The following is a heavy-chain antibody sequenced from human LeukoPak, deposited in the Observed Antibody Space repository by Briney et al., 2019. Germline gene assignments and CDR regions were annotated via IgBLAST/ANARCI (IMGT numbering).Heavy chain of an antibody. V-gene: IGHV1-46*01. Sequence: ASVKVSCKASGYTFTSYYIHWVRQAPGQGLEWMGIINPRGGFTTYAQKFQGRVTMTRDTSTSTVYMELSSLRSEDTAVYYCARERIRGNIHFDDRSGYPPHDAFDTWGQGTLITVSS. J-gene: IGHJ3*02. CDR3: ARERIRGNIHFDDRSGYPPHDAFDT. CDR1: GYTFTSYY. CDR2: INPRGGFT. D-gene: IGHD3-22*01.